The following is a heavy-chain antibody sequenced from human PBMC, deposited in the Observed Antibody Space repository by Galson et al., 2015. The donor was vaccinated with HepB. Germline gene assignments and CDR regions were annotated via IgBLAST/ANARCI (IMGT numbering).Heavy chain of an antibody. CDR3: ARAAVAGPFDAFDI. V-gene: IGHV3-33*01. CDR1: GFTFSSYG. CDR2: IWYDGSNK. D-gene: IGHD6-19*01. J-gene: IGHJ3*02. Sequence: SLRLSCAASGFTFSSYGMHWVRQAPGKGLEWVAVIWYDGSNKYYADSVKGRFTISRDNSKNTLYLQMNSLRAEDTAVYYCARAAVAGPFDAFDIWGQGTMVTVSS.